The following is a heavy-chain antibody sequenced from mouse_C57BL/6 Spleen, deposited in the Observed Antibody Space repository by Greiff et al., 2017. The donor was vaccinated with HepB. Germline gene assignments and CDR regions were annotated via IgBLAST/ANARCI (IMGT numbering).Heavy chain of an antibody. CDR3: ARRLYGSSYWYFDV. CDR2: IDPSDSYT. CDR1: GYTFTSYW. Sequence: QVQLKQPGAELVMPGASVKLSCKASGYTFTSYWMHWVKQRPGQGLEWIGEIDPSDSYTNYNQKFKGKSTLTVDKSSSTAYMQLSSLTSEDSAVYYCARRLYGSSYWYFDVWGTGTTVTVSS. V-gene: IGHV1-69*01. J-gene: IGHJ1*03. D-gene: IGHD1-1*01.